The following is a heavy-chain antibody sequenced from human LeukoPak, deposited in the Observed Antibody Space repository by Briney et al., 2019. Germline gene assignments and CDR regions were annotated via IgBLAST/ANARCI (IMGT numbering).Heavy chain of an antibody. D-gene: IGHD1-14*01. Sequence: GASVTVSCKPSRYTLTSYYMHWVGQAAGQGGEGMGIINPSGGRRQHAQNLPGRVTITSDTSPSTVHTELSSLRSHATAVYYCARETPASGWADYWGQGTLVTVSS. CDR3: ARETPASGWADY. CDR2: INPSGGRR. CDR1: RYTLTSYY. J-gene: IGHJ4*02. V-gene: IGHV1-46*01.